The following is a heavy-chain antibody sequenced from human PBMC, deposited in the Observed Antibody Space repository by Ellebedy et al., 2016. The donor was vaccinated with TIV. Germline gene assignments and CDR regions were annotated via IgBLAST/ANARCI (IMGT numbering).Heavy chain of an antibody. CDR2: VSSSGDNV. J-gene: IGHJ4*02. V-gene: IGHV3-11*01. Sequence: GGSLRLXCAASGFIFRNYYMSWIRQAPGKGLEWISYVSSSGDNVFYADSVKGRFTISRDNAKSALYLQMNSLRVEDTAIYYCARDGNWKDDFWGQGTLVTVSS. D-gene: IGHD1-1*01. CDR3: ARDGNWKDDF. CDR1: GFIFRNYY.